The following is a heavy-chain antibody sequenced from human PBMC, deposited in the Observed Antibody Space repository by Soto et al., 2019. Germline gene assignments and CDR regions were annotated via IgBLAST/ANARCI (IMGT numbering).Heavy chain of an antibody. J-gene: IGHJ4*02. CDR2: IYYSGST. CDR3: AGLVTRKQWRQGGY. V-gene: IGHV4-39*01. D-gene: IGHD6-19*01. CDR1: GGSISSSSYY. Sequence: SETLSLTCTVSGGSISSSSYYWGWIRQPPGKGLEWIGSIYYSGSTYYNPSLKSRVTISVDTSKNQFSLKLSSVTAADTAVYYCAGLVTRKQWRQGGYRGQGTLVTVSS.